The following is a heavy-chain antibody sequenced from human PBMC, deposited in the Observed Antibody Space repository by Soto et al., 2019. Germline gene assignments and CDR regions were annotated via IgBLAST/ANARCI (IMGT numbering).Heavy chain of an antibody. Sequence: ASVKVSCKASGYTFTSYDINWVRQAPGQGLEGRGGMNPNSGNTGYAQKFKGKVTMSRNTSISTAYMELSSLRSEDTAVYYCARVGVYSSSYYLDYWGQGTLVTVSS. CDR1: GYTFTSYD. CDR2: MNPNSGNT. D-gene: IGHD6-6*01. V-gene: IGHV1-8*01. CDR3: ARVGVYSSSYYLDY. J-gene: IGHJ4*02.